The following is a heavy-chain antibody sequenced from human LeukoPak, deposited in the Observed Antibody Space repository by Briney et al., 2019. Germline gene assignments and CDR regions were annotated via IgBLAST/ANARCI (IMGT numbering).Heavy chain of an antibody. CDR3: AKDALDSSGYYLGEYFQH. Sequence: GGSLRLSCAASGFTFSSYAMSWVRQAPGKGLERVSAISGSGGSTYYADSVKGRFTISRDNSKNTLYLQMNSLRAEDTAVYYCAKDALDSSGYYLGEYFQHWGQGTLVTVSS. J-gene: IGHJ1*01. CDR2: ISGSGGST. V-gene: IGHV3-23*01. D-gene: IGHD3-22*01. CDR1: GFTFSSYA.